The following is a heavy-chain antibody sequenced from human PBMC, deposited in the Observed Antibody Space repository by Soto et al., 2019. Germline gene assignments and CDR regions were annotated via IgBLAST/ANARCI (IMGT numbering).Heavy chain of an antibody. D-gene: IGHD4-17*01. J-gene: IGHJ4*02. Sequence: GGSLRLSCAASGFTFSDHYMDWVRQAPGKGLEWVGRTRNKANSHTTEYAASVKGRFTISRDDSKNSLYLQMNSLKVEDTAVYYCARATTVTDYWGQGALVTVS. CDR3: ARATTVTDY. CDR1: GFTFSDHY. V-gene: IGHV3-72*01. CDR2: TRNKANSHTT.